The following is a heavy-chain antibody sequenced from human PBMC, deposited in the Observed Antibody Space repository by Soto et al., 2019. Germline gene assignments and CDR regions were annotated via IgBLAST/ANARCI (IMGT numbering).Heavy chain of an antibody. V-gene: IGHV1-2*04. Sequence: ASVKVSCKASGYTFTGYYMHWVRQAPGQGLEWMGWINPNSGGTNYAQKFQGWVTMTRDTSISTAYMELSRLRSDDTAVYYCARGYRGVYDSSGYYYAHADWGQGTMVTVSS. J-gene: IGHJ4*02. CDR2: INPNSGGT. CDR3: ARGYRGVYDSSGYYYAHAD. D-gene: IGHD3-22*01. CDR1: GYTFTGYY.